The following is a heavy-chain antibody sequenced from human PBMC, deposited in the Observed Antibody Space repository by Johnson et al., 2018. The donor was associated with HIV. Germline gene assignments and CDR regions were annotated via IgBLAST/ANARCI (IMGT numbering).Heavy chain of an antibody. CDR1: GFTFSDYY. J-gene: IGHJ3*02. CDR2: ISNSGETV. V-gene: IGHV3-11*04. D-gene: IGHD5-24*01. Sequence: QVQLVESGGGLVKPGGSLRLSCAASGFTFSDYYMSWIRQAPGKGLEWVSYISNSGETVFYADSVKGRFTVSRDNTKNSLFLQIDTLRAEDTAVYYCARGGDGYNSRFREPFGAFDIWGQGTMVTVSS. CDR3: ARGGDGYNSRFREPFGAFDI.